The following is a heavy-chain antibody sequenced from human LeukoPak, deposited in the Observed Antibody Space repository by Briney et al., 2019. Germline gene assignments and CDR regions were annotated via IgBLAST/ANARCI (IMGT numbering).Heavy chain of an antibody. CDR2: ISYDGSNK. D-gene: IGHD2-2*01. CDR3: ASAPPSYYSTWFDP. J-gene: IGHJ5*02. V-gene: IGHV3-30-3*01. Sequence: GGSLRLSCAASGFTFSSYAMSWVRQAPGKGLEWVAVISYDGSNKYYADSVKGRFTISRDNSKNTLYLQMNSLRAEDTAVYYCASAPPSYYSTWFDPWGQGTLVTVSS. CDR1: GFTFSSYA.